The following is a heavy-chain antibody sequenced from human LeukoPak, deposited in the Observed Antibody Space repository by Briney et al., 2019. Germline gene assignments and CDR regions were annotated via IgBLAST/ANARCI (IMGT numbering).Heavy chain of an antibody. CDR3: ARGLRIAARGDHWFDP. D-gene: IGHD6-6*01. V-gene: IGHV4-34*01. J-gene: IGHJ5*02. CDR1: GGSFSGYY. Sequence: PSETLSLTCAVYGGSFSGYYWSWVRQPPGKGLEGGGEINHSGSTNYNTSLKRRITISVDTSKNQFPPKLSSVTAADTAVYYCARGLRIAARGDHWFDPWGQGTLVTVSS. CDR2: INHSGST.